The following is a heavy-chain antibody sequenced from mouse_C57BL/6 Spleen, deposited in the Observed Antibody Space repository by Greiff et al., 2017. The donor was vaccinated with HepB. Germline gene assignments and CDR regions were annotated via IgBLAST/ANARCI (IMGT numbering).Heavy chain of an antibody. V-gene: IGHV1-54*01. CDR2: INPGSGGT. D-gene: IGHD2-2*01. J-gene: IGHJ3*01. CDR1: GYAFTNYL. Sequence: QVQLQQPGAELVRPGTSVKVSCKASGYAFTNYLIEWVKQRPGQGLEWIGVINPGSGGTNYNEKFKGKATLTADKSSSTAYMQLSSLTSEDSAVYFCARWGTGYGDNWGQGTLVTVSA. CDR3: ARWGTGYGDN.